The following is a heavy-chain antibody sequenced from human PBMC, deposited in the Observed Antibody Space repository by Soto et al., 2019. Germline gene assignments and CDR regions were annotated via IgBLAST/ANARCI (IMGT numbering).Heavy chain of an antibody. V-gene: IGHV4-4*02. CDR2: LYHTGNT. CDR1: SGSFGSGIW. D-gene: IGHD6-6*01. CDR3: AGAACLSPFDF. J-gene: IGHJ4*02. Sequence: VQLQESGPGLVEPSGTLSLTCTASSGSFGSGIWWSWVRQPPGKGLEWIGELYHTGNTNYNPSLKSRLTMSVDESKKQCSLSLSAVTAADTAVSYWAGAACLSPFDFWGRGTQVTVSS.